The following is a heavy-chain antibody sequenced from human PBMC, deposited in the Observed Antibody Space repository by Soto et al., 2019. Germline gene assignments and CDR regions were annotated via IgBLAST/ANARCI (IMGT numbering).Heavy chain of an antibody. Sequence: GGSLRLSCAASGFTFRRYAMSWVRQAPGKGLEWVSGISGSGGSTYYADSVKGRLTISRDNSMNTLYLQMNSLRAEDTAVYYCANGNYYYYDSSGYYLVADDASDIWGQGTMVTLSS. J-gene: IGHJ3*02. CDR2: ISGSGGST. V-gene: IGHV3-23*01. CDR1: GFTFRRYA. D-gene: IGHD3-22*01. CDR3: ANGNYYYYDSSGYYLVADDASDI.